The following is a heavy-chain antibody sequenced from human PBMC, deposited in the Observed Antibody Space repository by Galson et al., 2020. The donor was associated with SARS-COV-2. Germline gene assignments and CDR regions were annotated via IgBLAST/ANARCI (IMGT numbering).Heavy chain of an antibody. CDR1: GFTFDDYA. CDR2: ISWNSGSI. D-gene: IGHD3-9*01. CDR3: AKDIGPRYPPYDILTGYPDY. J-gene: IGHJ4*02. V-gene: IGHV3-9*01. Sequence: GGSLRLSCAASGFTFDDYAMHWVRQAPGKGLEWVSGISWNSGSIGYADSVKGRFTISRDNAKNSLYLQMNSLRAEDTALYYCAKDIGPRYPPYDILTGYPDYWGQGTLVTVSS.